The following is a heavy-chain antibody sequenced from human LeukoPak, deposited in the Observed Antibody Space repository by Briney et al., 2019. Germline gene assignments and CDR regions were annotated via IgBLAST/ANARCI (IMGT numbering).Heavy chain of an antibody. J-gene: IGHJ4*02. CDR2: ISYDGSNK. CDR1: GFTFSSYA. V-gene: IGHV3-30-3*01. D-gene: IGHD2-15*01. Sequence: QSGGSLRLSCAASGFTFSSYAMHWVRQAPGKGLEWVAVISYDGSNKYYADSVKGRFTISRDNSKNTLYLQMNSLRAEDTAVYYCAREVPRRRSGGYCSGGSCYVDYFDYWGQGTLVTVSS. CDR3: AREVPRRRSGGYCSGGSCYVDYFDY.